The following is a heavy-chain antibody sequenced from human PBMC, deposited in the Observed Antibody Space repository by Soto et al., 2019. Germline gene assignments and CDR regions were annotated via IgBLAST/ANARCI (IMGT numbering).Heavy chain of an antibody. J-gene: IGHJ4*02. CDR2: VHYSGST. V-gene: IGHV4-39*01. CDR3: ASFSGATYGDYGGGINY. D-gene: IGHD4-17*01. Sequence: SETLSLTCTVSGGSISGSSYYCCCMRQPPWKGLEFIGSVHYSGSTDYNPSLKSRVTISVDTSKNQFSLKLTSVTAADTAVYFCASFSGATYGDYGGGINYWGQGTLVTVSS. CDR1: GGSISGSSYY.